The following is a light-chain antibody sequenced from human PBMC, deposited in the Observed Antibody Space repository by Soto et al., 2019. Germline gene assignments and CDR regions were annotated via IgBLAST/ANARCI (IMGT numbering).Light chain of an antibody. CDR3: QQRSNWPRFT. CDR2: GAS. J-gene: IGKJ3*01. Sequence: EFVLTQSPATLSLSPAARATLSCRASQSVRSKLAWYQQKPGQAPRLLIYGASTRATGIPARFSGSGSGTDFTLTISSLEPEDFAVYYCQQRSNWPRFTFGPGTKVDIK. CDR1: QSVRSK. V-gene: IGKV3-11*01.